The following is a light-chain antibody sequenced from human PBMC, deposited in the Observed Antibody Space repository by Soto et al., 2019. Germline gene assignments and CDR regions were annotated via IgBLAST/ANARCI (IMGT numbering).Light chain of an antibody. J-gene: IGKJ2*01. CDR3: HHRRNWAGN. CDR2: DVS. Sequence: EIVLTQSPATLSLSPGERATLSCRASQSVNNYLTWYQQKPGQAPRLLIYDVSNRATGIPARFSGSGSGTDFTLTISSLEPEDFEVYYCHHRRNWAGNFGQGTKLEIK. CDR1: QSVNNY. V-gene: IGKV3-11*01.